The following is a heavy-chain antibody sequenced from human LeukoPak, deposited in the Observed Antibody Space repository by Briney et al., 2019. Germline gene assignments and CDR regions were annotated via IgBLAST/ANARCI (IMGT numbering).Heavy chain of an antibody. V-gene: IGHV4-59*01. J-gene: IGHJ4*02. CDR2: IYYSGST. Sequence: SETLSLTCTVSGGSISSYYWSWIRQPPGKGLEWIGYIYYSGSTNYNPSLKSRVTISVDTSKNQFSLKLSSVTAADTAVYYCARVRDGYLENYLDYWGQGTLVTVSS. D-gene: IGHD5-24*01. CDR1: GGSISSYY. CDR3: ARVRDGYLENYLDY.